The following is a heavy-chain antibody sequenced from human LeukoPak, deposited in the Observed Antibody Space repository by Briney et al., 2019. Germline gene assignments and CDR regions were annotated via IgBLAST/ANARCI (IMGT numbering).Heavy chain of an antibody. D-gene: IGHD2-15*01. V-gene: IGHV3-23*01. CDR2: ISGSGGST. CDR3: AKGMEDIVVVVARYYYYGMDV. Sequence: TGGSLRLSCAASGFTFSSYAMSWVRQAPGKGLEWVSAISGSGGSTYYADSVKGRFTISRDNSKNTLYLQMNSLRAEDTAVYYCAKGMEDIVVVVARYYYYGMDVWGQGTTVTVSS. CDR1: GFTFSSYA. J-gene: IGHJ6*02.